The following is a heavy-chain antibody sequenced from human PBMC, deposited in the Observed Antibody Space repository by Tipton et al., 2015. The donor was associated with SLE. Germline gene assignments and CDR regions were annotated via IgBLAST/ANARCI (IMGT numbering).Heavy chain of an antibody. J-gene: IGHJ5*02. CDR3: ARGGTGDGRNPFDP. D-gene: IGHD4-23*01. V-gene: IGHV4-34*01. CDR1: GFAFRNYG. Sequence: LRLSCAASGFAFRNYGIHWVRQAPGKGLEWIGETSHSGRSIYNPSPKSRVTISVNTSKNQFSLNLRSVTAADTSVYYCARGGTGDGRNPFDPWGQGTLVTVSS. CDR2: TSHSGRS.